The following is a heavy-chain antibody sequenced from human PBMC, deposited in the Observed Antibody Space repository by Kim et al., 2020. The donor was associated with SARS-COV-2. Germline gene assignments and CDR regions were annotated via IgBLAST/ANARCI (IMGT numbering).Heavy chain of an antibody. V-gene: IGHV3-7*01. CDR3: TRAVIAVSGTDTFDY. D-gene: IGHD6-19*01. J-gene: IGHJ4*02. Sequence: VDSVKGRFNISRDNAKNSLYLQMNSLRAEDTAVYYCTRAVIAVSGTDTFDYWGQGTLVTVSS.